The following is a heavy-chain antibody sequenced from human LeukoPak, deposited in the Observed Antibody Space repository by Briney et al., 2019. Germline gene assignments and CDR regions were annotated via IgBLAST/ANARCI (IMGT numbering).Heavy chain of an antibody. CDR1: GFTFGDNV. CDR2: ISSSGTII. V-gene: IGHV3-48*02. J-gene: IGHJ4*02. CDR3: ARVWGLAVAGGEIEY. Sequence: PGRSLRLSCTGSGFTFGDNVMSWVGQAPGKGLEWVSYISSSGTIIYYADSVKGRFTISRDNAKNSLYLQMNSLRDEDTAVYYCARVWGLAVAGGEIEYWGQGTLVTVSS. D-gene: IGHD6-13*01.